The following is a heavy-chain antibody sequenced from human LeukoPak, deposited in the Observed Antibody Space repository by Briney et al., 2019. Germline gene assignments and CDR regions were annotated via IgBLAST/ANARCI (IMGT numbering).Heavy chain of an antibody. Sequence: ASVKVSCKTSGYSFTGYYMQWVRQAPGQGLEWMGWINPNSGVSNYQGRVTMTTDTSTSTAYMELRSLRSDDTAVYYCARDGDYGAHFDYWGQGTLVTVSS. CDR1: GYSFTGYY. J-gene: IGHJ4*02. CDR2: INPNSGVS. D-gene: IGHD4-17*01. CDR3: ARDGDYGAHFDY. V-gene: IGHV1-2*02.